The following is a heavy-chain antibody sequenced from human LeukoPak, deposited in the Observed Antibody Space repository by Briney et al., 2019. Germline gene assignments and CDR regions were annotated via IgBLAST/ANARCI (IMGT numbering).Heavy chain of an antibody. CDR2: MNPNSGNT. J-gene: IGHJ4*02. Sequence: ASVKVSCKASGYTFASYDINWVRQATGQGLEWMGWMNPNSGNTGYAQNFQGRVTMTANTSITTAYMEPSSLTSDDTAIYYCAKELSAFTSSYVYWGQGTLVTVSS. CDR1: GYTFASYD. D-gene: IGHD2-2*01. V-gene: IGHV1-8*01. CDR3: AKELSAFTSSYVY.